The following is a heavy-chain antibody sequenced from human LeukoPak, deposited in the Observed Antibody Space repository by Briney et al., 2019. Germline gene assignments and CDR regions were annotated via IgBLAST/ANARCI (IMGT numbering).Heavy chain of an antibody. D-gene: IGHD2-15*01. J-gene: IGHJ6*02. CDR3: ARRGSAAHYYAMYL. Sequence: GESLKISCKGSGYSFSRYWIGWVRQMPGKGLEWMGTIYPGDSETRYSPSFQGQVTILADKSINSAYLQWSSLKASDTAMYYCARRGSAAHYYAMYLWGQGTPVTVSS. CDR2: IYPGDSET. V-gene: IGHV5-51*01. CDR1: GYSFSRYW.